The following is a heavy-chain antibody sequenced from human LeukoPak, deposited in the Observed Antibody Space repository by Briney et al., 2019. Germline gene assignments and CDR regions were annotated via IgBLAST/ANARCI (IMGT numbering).Heavy chain of an antibody. J-gene: IGHJ6*03. D-gene: IGHD1-26*01. CDR3: ARARAIVGARSWHYYYYMDV. CDR1: GYTFTGYY. Sequence: GASVKVSCKASGYTFTGYYMHWVRRAPGQGLEWMGWINPNSGGTNYAQKFQGRVTMTRDTSISTAYMELSRLRSDDTAVYYCARARAIVGARSWHYYYYMDVWGKGTTVTVSS. CDR2: INPNSGGT. V-gene: IGHV1-2*02.